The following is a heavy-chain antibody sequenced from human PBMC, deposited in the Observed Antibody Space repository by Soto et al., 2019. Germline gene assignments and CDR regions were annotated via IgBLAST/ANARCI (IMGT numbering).Heavy chain of an antibody. Sequence: QVHLVESGGGVVQPGRSLTLSCTASGITFSSFAVHWVHQSPGKGLDWVAAISYDGTTKFYADSVKGRFSISRDTSKNSLYLQMSSLSGEDTAVYYCARDPCGYCFDWYFDHWGHGTLVTVSS. CDR1: GITFSSFA. D-gene: IGHD2-21*02. CDR2: ISYDGTTK. CDR3: ARDPCGYCFDWYFDH. V-gene: IGHV3-30-3*01. J-gene: IGHJ2*01.